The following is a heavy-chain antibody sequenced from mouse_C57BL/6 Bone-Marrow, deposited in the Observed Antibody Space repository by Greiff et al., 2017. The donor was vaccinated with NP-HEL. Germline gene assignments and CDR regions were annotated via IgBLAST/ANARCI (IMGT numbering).Heavy chain of an antibody. CDR3: TYYYGSPFAY. D-gene: IGHD1-1*01. Sequence: EVQLQQSGAELVRPGSSLPFSFTPSGFNIKDDYMHWVKQRPEQGLEWIGWIDPENGDTEYASKFQGKATITADTSSNTAYLQLSSLTSEDTAVYYCTYYYGSPFAYWGQGTLVTVSA. J-gene: IGHJ3*01. CDR1: GFNIKDDY. V-gene: IGHV14-4*01. CDR2: IDPENGDT.